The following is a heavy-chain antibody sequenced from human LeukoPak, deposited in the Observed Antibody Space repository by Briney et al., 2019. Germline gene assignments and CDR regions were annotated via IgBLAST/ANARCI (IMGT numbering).Heavy chain of an antibody. CDR2: ISASGGST. D-gene: IGHD3-10*01. CDR1: GFTFTNYA. CDR3: AKNYGSGSSVKYYYYMDV. V-gene: IGHV3-23*01. Sequence: GGSLRLSCAASGFTFTNYAMSWVRASPKKGLEGVSVISASGGSTNYEDAGKGRFTISKDNSKNTLYLQMNSLRAEDSAVYYCAKNYGSGSSVKYYYYMDVWGKGTTVTVSS. J-gene: IGHJ6*03.